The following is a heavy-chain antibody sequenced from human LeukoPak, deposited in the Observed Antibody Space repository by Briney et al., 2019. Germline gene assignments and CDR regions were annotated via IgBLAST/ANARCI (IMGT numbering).Heavy chain of an antibody. V-gene: IGHV4-34*01. CDR2: INHSGST. CDR1: GGSFSGYY. D-gene: IGHD3-10*01. CDR3: ARGSTLRGDSPYYFDY. Sequence: PSETLSLTCAVYGGSFSGYYWSWIRQPPGKGLEWIGEINHSGSTNYNPSLKSRVTISVDKSKNQFSLKLSSVTAADTAVYYCARGSTLRGDSPYYFDYWGQGTLVTVSS. J-gene: IGHJ4*02.